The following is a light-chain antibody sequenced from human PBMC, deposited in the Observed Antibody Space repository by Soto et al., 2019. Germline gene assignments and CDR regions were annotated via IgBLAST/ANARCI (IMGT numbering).Light chain of an antibody. CDR2: SDN. V-gene: IGLV1-44*01. CDR1: SSNIGSNT. CDR3: AVWDDSLKGVV. Sequence: QSVLTQSPSASGTPGQRVTISCSGSSSNIGSNTVNWYQHLPGTAPKLIIHSDNQRPSGVPDRFSGSRSGTSASLAISGLQSEDEADYYCAVWDDSLKGVVFGGGTKLTVL. J-gene: IGLJ2*01.